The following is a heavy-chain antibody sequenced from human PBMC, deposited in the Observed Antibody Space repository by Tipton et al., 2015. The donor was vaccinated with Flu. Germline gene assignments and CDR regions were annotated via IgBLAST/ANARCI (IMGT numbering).Heavy chain of an antibody. CDR1: GYSISSGYY. V-gene: IGHV4-38-2*01. J-gene: IGHJ4*02. CDR3: TRHNTNGGIVVADFDS. D-gene: IGHD3-16*02. Sequence: TLSLTCAVSGYSISSGYYWGWIRQPPGKGLEWIGTVGTMSHSGRTYYNPSLKSRVTISVDTSKNQFSLRLTSVTAADTAVFYCTRHNTNGGIVVADFDSWGQGTLVTVSS. CDR2: VGTMSHSGRT.